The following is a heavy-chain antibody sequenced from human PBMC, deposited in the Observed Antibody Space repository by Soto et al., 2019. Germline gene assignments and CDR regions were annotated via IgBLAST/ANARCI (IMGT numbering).Heavy chain of an antibody. CDR1: GGTFSSYT. CDR2: IIPILGIA. V-gene: IGHV1-69*02. CDR3: ARGRDCSGGSCKAGSDY. Sequence: QVQLVQSGAEVKKPGSSVKVSCKASGGTFSSYTISWVRQAPGQGLEWMGRIIPILGIANYAQKFQGRVTITADKSTSTAYMGLSSLRSEDTAVYYCARGRDCSGGSCKAGSDYWGQGTLVTVSS. D-gene: IGHD2-15*01. J-gene: IGHJ4*02.